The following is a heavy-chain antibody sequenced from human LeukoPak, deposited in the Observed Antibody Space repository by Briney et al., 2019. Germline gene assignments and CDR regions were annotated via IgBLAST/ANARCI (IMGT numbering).Heavy chain of an antibody. D-gene: IGHD3-16*02. CDR3: AKAFRYYDYVWGSYRYSDLWYHF. CDR1: GFTVSSNY. J-gene: IGHJ3*01. CDR2: IYSDGST. V-gene: IGHV3-53*01. Sequence: PGGSLRLSCAASGFTVSSNYMGWVRQAPGKGLEWVSIIYSDGSTYYADSVKGRFTISRDNSKNTLYLQMNSLRAEDTAVYYCAKAFRYYDYVWGSYRYSDLWYHFWGQGTMVTVSS.